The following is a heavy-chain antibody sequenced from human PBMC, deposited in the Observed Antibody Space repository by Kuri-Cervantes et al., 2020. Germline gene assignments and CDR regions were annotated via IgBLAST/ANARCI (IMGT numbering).Heavy chain of an antibody. D-gene: IGHD3-22*01. V-gene: IGHV4-30-4*01. CDR3: ARAPSYYDSSGYSIFDY. Sequence: SCTVSGGSISSGDYYWSWIRQPPGKGLEWIGYIYYSGSTYYNPSLKSRVTISVDTSKNQFSLKLSSVTAADTAVYYCARAPSYYDSSGYSIFDYWGQGTLVTVSS. CDR2: IYYSGST. CDR1: GGSISSGDYY. J-gene: IGHJ4*02.